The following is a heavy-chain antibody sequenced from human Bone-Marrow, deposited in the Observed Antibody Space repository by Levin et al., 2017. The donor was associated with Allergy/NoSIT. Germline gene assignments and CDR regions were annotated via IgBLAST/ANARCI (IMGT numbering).Heavy chain of an antibody. V-gene: IGHV3-74*01. J-gene: IGHJ5*02. CDR2: ITNDGSTT. CDR3: ARDNAKGRLDP. Sequence: SCAASGFTFSRNWMHWVRQAPGKGLVWVSYITNDGSTTRYADSVKGRFTISRDNAKNMLYLQMSSLRVEDTAVYYCARDNAKGRLDPWGQGTLVTVSS. D-gene: IGHD4/OR15-4a*01. CDR1: GFTFSRNW.